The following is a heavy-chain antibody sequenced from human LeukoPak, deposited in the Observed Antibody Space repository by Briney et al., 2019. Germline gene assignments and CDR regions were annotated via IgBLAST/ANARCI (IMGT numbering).Heavy chain of an antibody. V-gene: IGHV4-59*01. J-gene: IGHJ4*02. D-gene: IGHD3-16*01. Sequence: TSETLSLTCTVFGGSISSYYWSWIRQPPGKGLEWIGYIYYSGSTNYNPSLKSRVTISVDTSKNQFSLKLSSVAAADTAVYYWAGGGGRGRLSHVGWGQGTLVTVSS. CDR2: IYYSGST. CDR3: AGGGGRGRLSHVG. CDR1: GGSISSYY.